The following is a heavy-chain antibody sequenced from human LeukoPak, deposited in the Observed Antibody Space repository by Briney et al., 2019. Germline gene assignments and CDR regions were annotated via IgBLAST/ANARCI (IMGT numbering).Heavy chain of an antibody. CDR2: ISDGGSET. J-gene: IGHJ5*02. D-gene: IGHD3-10*01. CDR3: AKGVGWFPS. CDR1: GFTFGDYA. Sequence: GGSLRLSCTASGFTFGDYAMSWFRQAPGEGLEWVSVISDGGSETFYADSVKGRFTISRDNSKNTLYLQINSLRAEDTAIYYCAKGVGWFPSWGQGTLVTVSS. V-gene: IGHV3-23*01.